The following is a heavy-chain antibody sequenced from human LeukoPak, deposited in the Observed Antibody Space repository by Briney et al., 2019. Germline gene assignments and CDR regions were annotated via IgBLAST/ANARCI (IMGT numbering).Heavy chain of an antibody. CDR3: ARVRWGSGTPGDYYFDY. CDR2: IYYSGST. J-gene: IGHJ4*02. Sequence: PSETLSLTCTVSGGSISSSSYYWGWIRQPPGKGLEWIGSIYYSGSTYYNPSLKSRVTISVDTSKNQFSLKLSSVTAADTAVYYCARVRWGSGTPGDYYFDYWGQGTLVTVSS. D-gene: IGHD3-16*01. V-gene: IGHV4-39*07. CDR1: GGSISSSSYY.